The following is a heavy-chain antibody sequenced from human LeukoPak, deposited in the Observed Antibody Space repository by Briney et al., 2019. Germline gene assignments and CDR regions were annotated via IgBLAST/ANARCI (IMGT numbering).Heavy chain of an antibody. CDR1: GFAFSQFP. CDR2: ISHDGGSK. D-gene: IGHD3-10*01. CDR3: ARDKSYFGSGNYHYFDS. V-gene: IGHV3-30*03. Sequence: AGGSLRLSCVASGFAFSQFPVHWVRQAPGKRLEWVAFISHDGGSKKYGDSVKGRFTISRDNSKNTVYLQMNSLRPEDTALYYCARDKSYFGSGNYHYFDSWGQGALVIVSS. J-gene: IGHJ4*02.